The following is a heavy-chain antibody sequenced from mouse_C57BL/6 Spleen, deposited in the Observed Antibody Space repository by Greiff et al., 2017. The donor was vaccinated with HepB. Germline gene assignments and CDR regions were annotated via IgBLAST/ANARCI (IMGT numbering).Heavy chain of an antibody. CDR3: TTDRVLVGRCDD. CDR2: IDPEDGDT. Sequence: VQLQQSGAELVRPGASVKLSCTASGFNIKDYYMHWVKQRPEQGLEWIGRIDPEDGDTEYAPKFQGKATMTADTSSNTASLQLSSLTSEDTAVYYCTTDRVLVGRCDDWGQGTTLTVSS. V-gene: IGHV14-1*01. CDR1: GFNIKDYY. J-gene: IGHJ2*01.